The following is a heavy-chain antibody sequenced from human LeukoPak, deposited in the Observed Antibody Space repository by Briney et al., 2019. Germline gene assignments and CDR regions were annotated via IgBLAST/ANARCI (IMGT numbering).Heavy chain of an antibody. J-gene: IGHJ4*02. V-gene: IGHV1-2*02. CDR2: INPNSGGT. CDR3: ARGAGSSWYLNYFDY. CDR1: GYTFTGYY. Sequence: ASVKVSCKASGYTFTGYYMHWVRQAPGQGLEWKGWINPNSGGTNFAQKFQGRVTMTRDTSISTAYMEPSRLRSDDTAVYYCARGAGSSWYLNYFDYWGQGTLVTVSS. D-gene: IGHD6-13*01.